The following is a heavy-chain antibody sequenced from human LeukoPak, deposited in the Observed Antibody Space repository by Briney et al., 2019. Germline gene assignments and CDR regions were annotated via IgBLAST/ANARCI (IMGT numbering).Heavy chain of an antibody. J-gene: IGHJ1*01. V-gene: IGHV3-33*01. D-gene: IGHD3-22*01. CDR2: IWYDGSNK. CDR1: GFTFSSYG. Sequence: PGGSLRLSXAASGFTFSSYGMHWVRQAPGKGLEWVAVIWYDGSNKYYADSVKGRFTISRDNSKNTLYMQMNSLRAEDTAVYYCATITHYDSSGYYSRYFRHWGQGTLVTVSS. CDR3: ATITHYDSSGYYSRYFRH.